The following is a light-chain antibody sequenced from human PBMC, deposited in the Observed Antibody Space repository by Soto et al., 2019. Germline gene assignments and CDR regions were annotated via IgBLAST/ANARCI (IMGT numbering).Light chain of an antibody. CDR3: QHYYTYPYM. CDR1: QRSGSW. V-gene: IGKV1-5*01. Sequence: DIQMTQSPSTPSASVGDRVSITCRASQRSGSWLTWYQQKPGKVPKLLIYDASHLTSGVPSRFSGSGTGTEFTLSISSLQPDDFATYYCQHYYTYPYMFGQGTKVDIK. CDR2: DAS. J-gene: IGKJ1*01.